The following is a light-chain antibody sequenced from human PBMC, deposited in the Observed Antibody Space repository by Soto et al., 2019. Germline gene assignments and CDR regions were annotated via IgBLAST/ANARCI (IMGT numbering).Light chain of an antibody. V-gene: IGKV3-11*01. CDR2: EAS. J-gene: IGKJ1*01. Sequence: EIVLTESPVTLSLSPGERASLFGRPSQSVDSYLAGYHQKPRQDPRLLIYEASNRASGIPARLSGSGSGTAFTPPISRLEPEEFAVYYCQQYGSSTRTFGQGTKVDIK. CDR1: QSVDSY. CDR3: QQYGSSTRT.